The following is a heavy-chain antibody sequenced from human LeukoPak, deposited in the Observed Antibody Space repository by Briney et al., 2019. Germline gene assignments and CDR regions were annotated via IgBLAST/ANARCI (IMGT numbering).Heavy chain of an antibody. V-gene: IGHV1-69*04. CDR1: GYTFTSYD. CDR2: IIPILGIA. J-gene: IGHJ4*02. CDR3: ARDVEATGTTFDD. D-gene: IGHD1-7*01. Sequence: GASVKVSCKASGYTFTSYDISWVRQAPGQGLEWMGRIIPILGIANYAQKFQGRVTITADKSTSTAYMELSSLRSEDTAVYYCARDVEATGTTFDDWGQGTLVTVSS.